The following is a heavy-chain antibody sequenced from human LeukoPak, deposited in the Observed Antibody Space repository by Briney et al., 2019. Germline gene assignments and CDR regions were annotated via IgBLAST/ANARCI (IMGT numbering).Heavy chain of an antibody. V-gene: IGHV3-30*02. J-gene: IGHJ4*02. CDR2: IRYDGSNK. D-gene: IGHD6-13*01. Sequence: GGSLRLSCEASGFTFSSYGMHWVRQASGKGLEWVAFIRYDGSNKYYADSVKGRFTISRDNSKNTLYLQMNSLRAEDTAVYYCAKDRGIAAAGLDYWGQGTLVTVSS. CDR1: GFTFSSYG. CDR3: AKDRGIAAAGLDY.